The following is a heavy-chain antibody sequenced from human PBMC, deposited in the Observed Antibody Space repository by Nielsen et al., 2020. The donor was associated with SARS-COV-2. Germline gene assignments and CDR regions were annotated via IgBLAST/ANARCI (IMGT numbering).Heavy chain of an antibody. V-gene: IGHV4-39*07. CDR2: IYYSGST. CDR1: GGSISSSSYY. CDR3: AREGYYGDYEAPSPHFDY. D-gene: IGHD4-17*01. Sequence: LETLSLTCTVSGGSISSSSYYWGWIRQPPGKGLEWIGSIYYSGSTYYNPSLKSRVTISVDTSKNQFSLKLSSVTAADTAVYYCAREGYYGDYEAPSPHFDYWGQGTLVTVSS. J-gene: IGHJ4*02.